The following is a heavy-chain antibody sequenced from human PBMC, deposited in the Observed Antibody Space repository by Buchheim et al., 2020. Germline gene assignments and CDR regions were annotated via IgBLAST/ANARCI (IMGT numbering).Heavy chain of an antibody. Sequence: EVQLLESGGGLLQPGGSLRLSCAASGFTFSSYAMTWVRQAPGKGLEWVSTISNSGGSAYYADSVKGRFTISRDNSKNPLYLQMNSLRAEDTAVYYCAKDWPGLAARIPLYYFDYWGPGT. J-gene: IGHJ4*02. CDR3: AKDWPGLAARIPLYYFDY. CDR1: GFTFSSYA. CDR2: ISNSGGSA. V-gene: IGHV3-23*01. D-gene: IGHD6-6*01.